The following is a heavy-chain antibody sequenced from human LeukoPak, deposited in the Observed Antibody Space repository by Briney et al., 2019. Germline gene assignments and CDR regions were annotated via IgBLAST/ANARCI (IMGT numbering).Heavy chain of an antibody. J-gene: IGHJ4*02. CDR1: GFTFSKVW. V-gene: IGHV3-30-3*01. CDR3: ARDGFGTIDY. CDR2: ISHDGSTK. D-gene: IGHD1/OR15-1a*01. Sequence: GGSLRLSCAASGFTFSKVWMSWVRQAPGRGLESVALISHDGSTKHYVDSVKGRFTISRENSKNTLYLQMDSLGPEDTAVYYCARDGFGTIDYWGQGTLVTVSS.